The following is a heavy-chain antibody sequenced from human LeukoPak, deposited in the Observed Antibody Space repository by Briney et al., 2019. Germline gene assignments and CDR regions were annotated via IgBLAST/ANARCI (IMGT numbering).Heavy chain of an antibody. D-gene: IGHD3-9*01. CDR2: INQDGSSR. CDR3: AKCVILTGRYMDV. CDR1: GFTFSDYW. V-gene: IGHV3-7*03. Sequence: AGGSLRLSCAVSGFTFSDYWMGWVRQAPGKGLAWVANINQDGSSRYYMDSVKGRFTISRDNSKNTLYLQMNSLRAEDTAVYYCAKCVILTGRYMDVWGKGTTVTISS. J-gene: IGHJ6*03.